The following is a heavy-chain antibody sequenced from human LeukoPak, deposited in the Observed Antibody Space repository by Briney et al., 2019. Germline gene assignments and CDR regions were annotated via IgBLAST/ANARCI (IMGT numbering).Heavy chain of an antibody. Sequence: PGGSLRLSCAASGFPLTTYEMNWVRQAPGKGLEWVSYISSSGDSIYYADSVKGRFTISRDDAKNSLSLQMNSLRAEDTAIYYCARDRRVGATWSVGAFDIWGQGTTVTVSS. CDR1: GFPLTTYE. CDR2: ISSSGDSI. J-gene: IGHJ3*02. D-gene: IGHD1-26*01. CDR3: ARDRRVGATWSVGAFDI. V-gene: IGHV3-48*03.